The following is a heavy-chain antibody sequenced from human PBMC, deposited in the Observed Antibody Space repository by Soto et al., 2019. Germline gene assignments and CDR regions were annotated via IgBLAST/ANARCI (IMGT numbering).Heavy chain of an antibody. CDR2: ISWNSGSI. Sequence: GGSLRLSCAASGFTFSNFAMSWVRQAPGKGLEWVSGISWNSGSIGYADSVKGRFTISRDNAKNSLYLQMNSLRAEDTALYYCAAFGSSSWYGYFQHWGQGTLVTVSS. CDR1: GFTFSNFA. D-gene: IGHD6-13*01. CDR3: AAFGSSSWYGYFQH. J-gene: IGHJ1*01. V-gene: IGHV3-9*01.